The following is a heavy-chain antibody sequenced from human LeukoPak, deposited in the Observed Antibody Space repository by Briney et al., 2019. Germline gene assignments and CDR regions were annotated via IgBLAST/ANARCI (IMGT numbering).Heavy chain of an antibody. CDR1: GYTFTRYA. V-gene: IGHV1-3*01. CDR3: ARDLRNWFDP. J-gene: IGHJ5*02. Sequence: GASVKVSCKASGYTFTRYAMQWVRQAPGQRLEWMGWINVGNGEARFSQKFQGRVTIIRDTSASTAYMELRSLRSDDTAVYYCARDLRNWFDPWGQGTLVTVSS. CDR2: INVGNGEA.